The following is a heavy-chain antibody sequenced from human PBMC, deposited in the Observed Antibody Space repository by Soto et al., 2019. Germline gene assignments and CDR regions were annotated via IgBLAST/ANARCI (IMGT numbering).Heavy chain of an antibody. J-gene: IGHJ3*02. CDR2: INPNSVGT. CDR1: GYTFTGQY. Sequence: ASVKVSCKASGYTFTGQYMHWVRQAPGQGLGWMGWINPNSVGTNYAQKFQGRVTMTRDTSISTAYMELRRLRSDDTAVYYCAREPMVRDAHGFDIWGQGTRVTI. D-gene: IGHD3-10*01. V-gene: IGHV1-2*02. CDR3: AREPMVRDAHGFDI.